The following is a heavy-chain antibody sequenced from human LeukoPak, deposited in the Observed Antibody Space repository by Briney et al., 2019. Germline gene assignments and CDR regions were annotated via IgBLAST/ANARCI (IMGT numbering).Heavy chain of an antibody. CDR3: ARRKRIDNWFDP. J-gene: IGHJ5*02. CDR2: IYYSGST. Sequence: KPSETLSLTCTVSGVSISSGDYYWSWIRQPPGKGLEWIGYIYYSGSTYYNPSLKSRVTISVDTSKNQFSLKLSSVTAADTAVYYCARRKRIDNWFDPWGQGTLVTVSS. D-gene: IGHD1-14*01. CDR1: GVSISSGDYY. V-gene: IGHV4-30-4*01.